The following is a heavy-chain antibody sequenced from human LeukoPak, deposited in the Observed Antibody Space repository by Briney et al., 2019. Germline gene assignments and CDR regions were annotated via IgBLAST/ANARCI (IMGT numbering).Heavy chain of an antibody. CDR3: AKGRGTTVTSAANY. J-gene: IGHJ4*02. CDR2: IGGSGDNT. D-gene: IGHD4-17*01. Sequence: GGSLRLSCAASGFTFSSYAMSWVGQAPGKGLEWVSSIGGSGDNTFYADSAKDRFTIHRDNSKNTLFLQMNSLRAEDTAVYYCAKGRGTTVTSAANYWGQGTLVTVSS. CDR1: GFTFSSYA. V-gene: IGHV3-23*01.